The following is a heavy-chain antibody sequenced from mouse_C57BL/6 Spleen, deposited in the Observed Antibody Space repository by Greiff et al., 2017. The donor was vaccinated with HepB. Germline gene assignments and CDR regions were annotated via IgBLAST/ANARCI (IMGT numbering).Heavy chain of an antibody. J-gene: IGHJ3*01. V-gene: IGHV1-76*01. Sequence: VQLQQSGAELVRPGASVKLSCKASGYTFTDYYINWVKQRPGQGLEWIARIYPGSGNTYYNEKFKGKATLTAEKSSSTAYMQLSSLTSEDSAVYFCARWGYEGWFAYWGQGTLVTVSA. CDR3: ARWGYEGWFAY. D-gene: IGHD2-14*01. CDR1: GYTFTDYY. CDR2: IYPGSGNT.